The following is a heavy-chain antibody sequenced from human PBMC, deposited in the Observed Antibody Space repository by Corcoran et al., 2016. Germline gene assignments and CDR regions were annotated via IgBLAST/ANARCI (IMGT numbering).Heavy chain of an antibody. D-gene: IGHD3-10*01. J-gene: IGHJ6*02. V-gene: IGHV1-18*01. CDR1: GYTFTSYG. CDR2: ISAYNGNT. CDR3: AMDVGSGSPPEDHYYYYGIDV. Sequence: QVQLEQSGAEVKKPGASVKISCKASGYTFTSYGISWVQQAHGQGLEWMGWISAYNGNTNYAQKLQGRVTITTDTATSTAYRELRSLRSDDTAADYCAMDVGSGSPPEDHYYYYGIDVWGQCATVTVSS.